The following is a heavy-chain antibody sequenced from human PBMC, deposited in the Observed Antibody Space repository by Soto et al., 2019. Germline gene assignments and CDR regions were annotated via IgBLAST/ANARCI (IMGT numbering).Heavy chain of an antibody. J-gene: IGHJ4*02. V-gene: IGHV3-20*01. CDR2: INWNGGST. Sequence: GGSLRLSCAASGFTFDDYGMSWVRQAPGKGLEWVSGINWNGGSTGYADSVKGRFTISRDNAKNSLYLQMNSLRAEDTALYHCARGPRYCSGGSCYRGAVDYWGQGTLVTVSS. D-gene: IGHD2-15*01. CDR3: ARGPRYCSGGSCYRGAVDY. CDR1: GFTFDDYG.